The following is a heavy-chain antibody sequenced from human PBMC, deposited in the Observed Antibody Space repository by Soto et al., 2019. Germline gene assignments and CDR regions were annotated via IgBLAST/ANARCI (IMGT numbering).Heavy chain of an antibody. D-gene: IGHD3-10*01. CDR1: GFTFSTFV. CDR3: AVHLGENYYTMDV. CDR2: ITGSGKSA. J-gene: IGHJ6*02. Sequence: EVQLLESGGGWVQPGGSLRLSCAASGFTFSTFVMTWVRQVPGEGLEWISSITGSGKSAYYADSVKGRVIISRDNSKNTLYLQISSLGVDDTAVYHCAVHLGENYYTMDVWGQGTTVTVSS. V-gene: IGHV3-23*01.